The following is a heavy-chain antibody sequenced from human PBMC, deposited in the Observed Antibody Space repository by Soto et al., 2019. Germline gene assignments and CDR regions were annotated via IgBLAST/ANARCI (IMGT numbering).Heavy chain of an antibody. V-gene: IGHV3-20*01. D-gene: IGHD4-17*01. CDR3: ARGYDYGEPFDY. CDR2: INWNGGST. Sequence: VSPRLSCAASEFTFDDYCMSWVRQAPGKGLEWVSGINWNGGSTGYADSVKGRFTISRDNAKNSLYLRMNSLRAEDTALYHCARGYDYGEPFDYWGQGTLVTVSS. CDR1: EFTFDDYC. J-gene: IGHJ4*02.